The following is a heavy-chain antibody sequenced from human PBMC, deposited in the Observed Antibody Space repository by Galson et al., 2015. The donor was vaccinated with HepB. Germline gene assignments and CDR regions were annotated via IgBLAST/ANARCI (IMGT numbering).Heavy chain of an antibody. CDR1: GFTFSGSA. CDR3: ARLADFSGFSSS. D-gene: IGHD6-13*01. J-gene: IGHJ4*02. V-gene: IGHV3-73*01. CDR2: IKSKANNYAT. Sequence: SLRLSCAASGFTFSGSAFHWVRQTSGKGLEWVGHIKSKANNYATAYAASLKGRFTISRDDSKNTAYLHMRSLKTEVTAVYYCARLADFSGFSSSWGQGTLVTVSS.